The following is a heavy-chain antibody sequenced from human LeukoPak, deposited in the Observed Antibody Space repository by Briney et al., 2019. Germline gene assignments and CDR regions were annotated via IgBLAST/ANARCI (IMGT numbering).Heavy chain of an antibody. Sequence: PGGSLRLSCAASGFTFSNAWMSWVRQAPGEGLEWVGRIKRKTDGGTTDYAAPVKGTFTISRDDSKNTLYLQMNSLKTEDTAVYYCTTILLYSSSWYFDYWGQGTLVTVSS. D-gene: IGHD6-13*01. J-gene: IGHJ4*02. CDR1: GFTFSNAW. CDR3: TTILLYSSSWYFDY. CDR2: IKRKTDGGTT. V-gene: IGHV3-15*01.